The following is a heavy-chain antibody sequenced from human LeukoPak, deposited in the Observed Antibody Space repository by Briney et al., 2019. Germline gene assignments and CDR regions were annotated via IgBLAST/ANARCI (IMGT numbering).Heavy chain of an antibody. CDR2: INPNSGGT. CDR1: GYTFTGYY. Sequence: GASVKVSCKASGYTFTGYYMHWVRQAPGQGLEWMGGINPNSGGTNYAQKFQGRVTMTRDTSISTAYMELSRLRSDDTAVYYCARVSIVPAAQSDYWGQGTLVTVSS. J-gene: IGHJ4*02. D-gene: IGHD2-2*01. V-gene: IGHV1-2*02. CDR3: ARVSIVPAAQSDY.